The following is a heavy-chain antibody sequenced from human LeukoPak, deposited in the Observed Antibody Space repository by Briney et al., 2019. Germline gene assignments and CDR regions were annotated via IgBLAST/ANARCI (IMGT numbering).Heavy chain of an antibody. Sequence: ASETLSLTCTVSGGSISNSSYYWGWIRQPSGKGLEWIGSIYYSGSTYYNPSLKSRVTISVDTSKNQFSLKLSSVTAADTAVYYCARLTLILLRRDYWGQGTLVTVSS. CDR1: GGSISNSSYY. D-gene: IGHD3-9*01. CDR2: IYYSGST. CDR3: ARLTLILLRRDY. V-gene: IGHV4-39*01. J-gene: IGHJ4*02.